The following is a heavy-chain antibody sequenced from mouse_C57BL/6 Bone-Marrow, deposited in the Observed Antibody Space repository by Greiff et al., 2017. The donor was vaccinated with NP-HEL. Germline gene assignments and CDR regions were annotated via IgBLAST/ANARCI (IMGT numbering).Heavy chain of an antibody. CDR3: ARLFTTVVATTYYYAMDY. V-gene: IGHV1-54*01. D-gene: IGHD1-1*01. J-gene: IGHJ4*01. CDR1: GYAFTNYL. CDR2: INPGSGGT. Sequence: VKLMESGAELVRPGTSVKVSCKASGYAFTNYLIEWVKQRPGQGLEWIGVINPGSGGTNYNEKFKGKATLTADKSSSTAYMQLSSLTSEDSAVYFCARLFTTVVATTYYYAMDYWGQGTSVTVSS.